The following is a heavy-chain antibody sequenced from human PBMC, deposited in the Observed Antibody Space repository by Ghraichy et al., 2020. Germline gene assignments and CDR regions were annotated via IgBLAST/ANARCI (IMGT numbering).Heavy chain of an antibody. V-gene: IGHV3-48*03. CDR3: AGARGIQDVQYCPMYV. D-gene: IGHD2-21*02. CDR1: GFTFKNYA. Sequence: GSLRLSCVGSGFTFKNYAMNWVRQAPGKGLEWIGNISSSGGDNFYVDSVKGRFTISRGNTKNSHYLHMNTLRAEDTAVYYCAGARGIQDVQYCPMYVWGHWTTVTVAS. J-gene: IGHJ6*02. CDR2: ISSSGGDN.